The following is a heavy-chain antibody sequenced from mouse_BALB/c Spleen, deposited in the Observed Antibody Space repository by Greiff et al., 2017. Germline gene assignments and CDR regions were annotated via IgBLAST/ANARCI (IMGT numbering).Heavy chain of an antibody. CDR1: GFTFTDYY. CDR2: IRNKANGYTT. J-gene: IGHJ3*01. V-gene: IGHV7-3*02. CDR3: ARDTYGNYEGFAY. D-gene: IGHD2-1*01. Sequence: EVQRVESGGGLVQPGGSLRLSCATSGFTFTDYYMSWVRQPPGKALEWLGFIRNKANGYTTEYSASVKGRFTISRDNSQSILYLQMNTLRAEDSATYYCARDTYGNYEGFAYWGQGTLVTVSA.